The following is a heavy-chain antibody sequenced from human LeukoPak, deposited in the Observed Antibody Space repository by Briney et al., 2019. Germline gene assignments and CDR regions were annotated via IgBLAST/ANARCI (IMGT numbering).Heavy chain of an antibody. CDR3: ARVGLTTMTSGPYDY. CDR2: IHTSGNA. CDR1: GGSISSYY. D-gene: IGHD4-17*01. J-gene: IGHJ4*02. Sequence: SETLSLTRIVSGGSISSYYWTWIRQPAGKGLELIGHIHTSGNANYNPSLKSRVTMSVDTFKNQFSLRLSSVTAADTAVYYCARVGLTTMTSGPYDYWGQGTLVTVSS. V-gene: IGHV4-4*07.